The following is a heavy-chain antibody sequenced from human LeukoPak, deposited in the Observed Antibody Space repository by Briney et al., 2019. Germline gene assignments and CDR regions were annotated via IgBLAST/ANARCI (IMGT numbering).Heavy chain of an antibody. CDR2: IIPIFGTA. CDR1: GGTFSSYA. CDR3: ARALTDYSQLPSDAFDI. J-gene: IGHJ3*02. D-gene: IGHD1-1*01. Sequence: SVKVSCKASGGTFSSYAISWVRQAPGQGLEWMGGIIPIFGTANYAQKFQGRVTMTGDTSTSTVYMELSSLRSEDTAVYYCARALTDYSQLPSDAFDIWGQGTMVTVSS. V-gene: IGHV1-69*06.